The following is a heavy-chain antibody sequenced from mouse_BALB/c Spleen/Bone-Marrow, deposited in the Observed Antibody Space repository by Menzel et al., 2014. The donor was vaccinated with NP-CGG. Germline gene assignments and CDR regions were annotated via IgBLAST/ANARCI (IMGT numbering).Heavy chain of an antibody. CDR3: TRSRDYGNWFAY. J-gene: IGHJ3*01. CDR2: IDPSDSYT. CDR1: GYTFTSYW. Sequence: VKLQESGAELVKPGASVKMSCKASGYTFTSYWMHWVKQRPGQGLEWIGVIDPSDSYTSYNQKFKGKATLTVDTSSSTAYMQLSSLTSEDSAVYYCTRSRDYGNWFAYWGQGTLVTVSA. D-gene: IGHD2-1*01. V-gene: IGHV1S127*01.